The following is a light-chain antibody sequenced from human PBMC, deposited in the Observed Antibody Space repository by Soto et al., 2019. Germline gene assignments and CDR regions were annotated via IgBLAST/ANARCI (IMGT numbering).Light chain of an antibody. J-gene: IGKJ4*01. Sequence: EVVMTQPPATLSVSPGERATLSCRTSQSVYNNLAWYLQKPGQAPRLLISAASTRATGIPARFSGSGSGTEFTLTINSLQSEDFAVYYCQQYNSWPLTFGGGTKVEIK. CDR3: QQYNSWPLT. CDR1: QSVYNN. CDR2: AAS. V-gene: IGKV3D-15*01.